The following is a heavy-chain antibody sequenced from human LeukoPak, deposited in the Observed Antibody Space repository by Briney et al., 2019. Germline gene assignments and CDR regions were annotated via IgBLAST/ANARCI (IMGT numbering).Heavy chain of an antibody. V-gene: IGHV1-18*01. J-gene: IGHJ5*02. Sequence: ASVKVSCKASGYTFTSYGISWERQAPGQGLEWMGWISAHNVNTNYAQKLQGRVTMTTDTSTSTAYMEPRSLRSDDTAVYYCARVRNNHYYHSNTGWFDPWGQGTLVTVSS. CDR1: GYTFTSYG. CDR3: ARVRNNHYYHSNTGWFDP. CDR2: ISAHNVNT. D-gene: IGHD3-22*01.